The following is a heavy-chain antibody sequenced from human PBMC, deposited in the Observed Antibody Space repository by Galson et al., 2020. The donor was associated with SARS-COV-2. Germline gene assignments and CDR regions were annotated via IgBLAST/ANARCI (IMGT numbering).Heavy chain of an antibody. CDR2: IYHSGST. D-gene: IGHD6-13*01. CDR1: GGSISSSNW. V-gene: IGHV4-4*02. Sequence: SETLSLTCAVSGGSISSSNWWSWVRQPPGKGLEWIGEIYHSGSTNYNPSLKSRVTISVDKSKNQFSLKLSSVTAADTAVYYCARGRLGPSSSSSWYFDYWGQGTLVTVSS. J-gene: IGHJ4*02. CDR3: ARGRLGPSSSSSWYFDY.